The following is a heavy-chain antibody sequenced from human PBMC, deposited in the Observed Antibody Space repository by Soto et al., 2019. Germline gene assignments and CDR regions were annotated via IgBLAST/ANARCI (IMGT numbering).Heavy chain of an antibody. CDR2: IYYIGNT. CDR3: ARHVPDIVVVPAVHYYYYYMDV. Sequence: PSETLSLTCIVSNGSISSRSSYWGWIRQTPGKGLEWIGSIYYIGNTYYNPSLKSRVTISIDTSKTQFSLKMNSVTAADTAVYYCARHVPDIVVVPAVHYYYYYMDVWGKGTTVTVSS. J-gene: IGHJ6*03. V-gene: IGHV4-39*01. CDR1: NGSISSRSSY. D-gene: IGHD2-2*01.